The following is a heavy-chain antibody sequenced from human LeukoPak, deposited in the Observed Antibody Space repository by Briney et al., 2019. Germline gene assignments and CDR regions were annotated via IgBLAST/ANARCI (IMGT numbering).Heavy chain of an antibody. CDR2: ISGGGGST. D-gene: IGHD1-26*01. J-gene: IGHJ4*02. CDR1: GFTFNTYD. CDR3: AKGGKWDVTPFDY. Sequence: GGSLRLSCVASGFTFNTYDMSWVRQAPGKGLEWVSTISGGGGSTYYADSVKSRFTISRDNSKNTLYLQVNSLRAEDTAVYYCAKGGKWDVTPFDYWGQGTLVTVSS. V-gene: IGHV3-23*01.